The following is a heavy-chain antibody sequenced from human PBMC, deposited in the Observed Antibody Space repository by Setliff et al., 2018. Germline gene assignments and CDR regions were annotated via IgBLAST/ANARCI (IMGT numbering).Heavy chain of an antibody. CDR2: IIPIFGTA. CDR1: GGTFSSYA. D-gene: IGHD1-20*01. V-gene: IGHV1-69*06. Sequence: SVKVSCKASGGTFSSYAISWVRQAPGQGLEWMGRIIPIFGTANYAQKFQGRVTITADKSTSTAYMELSSLRSEDTAVYYCARARSFNWIDIDCWGQGTLVTVSS. CDR3: ARARSFNWIDIDC. J-gene: IGHJ4*02.